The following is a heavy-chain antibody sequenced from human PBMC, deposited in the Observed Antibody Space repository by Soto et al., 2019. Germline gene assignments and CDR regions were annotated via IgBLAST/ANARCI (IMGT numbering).Heavy chain of an antibody. V-gene: IGHV1-69*13. CDR1: GGTFSSYA. CDR2: IIPIFGTA. Sequence: SVKVSCKASGGTFSSYAISWVRQAPGQGLEWMGGIIPIFGTANYAQKFQGRVTITADESTSTAYMELSSLRSEDTAVYYCARDQTYSSGWYDHGARMDVWGQATTVTVSS. CDR3: ARDQTYSSGWYDHGARMDV. J-gene: IGHJ6*01. D-gene: IGHD6-19*01.